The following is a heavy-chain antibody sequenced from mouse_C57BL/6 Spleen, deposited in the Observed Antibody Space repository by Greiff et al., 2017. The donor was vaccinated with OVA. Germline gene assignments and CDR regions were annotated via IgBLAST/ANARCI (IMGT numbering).Heavy chain of an antibody. D-gene: IGHD2-4*01. Sequence: EVQLQQSGPELVKPGASVKISCKASGYSFTGYYMNWVKQSPEKSLEWIGEINPSTGGTTYNQKFKAKATLTVDKSSSTAYMQLKSLTSEDSAVYYCARAIYYDYDGAYWGQGTLVTVSA. CDR2: INPSTGGT. V-gene: IGHV1-42*01. CDR3: ARAIYYDYDGAY. CDR1: GYSFTGYY. J-gene: IGHJ3*01.